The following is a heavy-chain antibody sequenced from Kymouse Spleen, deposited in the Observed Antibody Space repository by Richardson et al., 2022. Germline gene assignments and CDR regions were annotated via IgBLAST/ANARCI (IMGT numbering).Heavy chain of an antibody. J-gene: IGHJ4*02. CDR1: GGSFSGYY. D-gene: IGHD3-10*01. Sequence: QVQLQQWGAGLLKPSETLSLTCAVYGGSFSGYYWSWIRQPPGKGLEWIGEINHSGSTNYNPSLKSRVTISVDTSKNQFSLKLSSVTAADTAVYYCARLRITMVRGVFFDYWGQGTLVTVSS. V-gene: IGHV4-34*01. CDR2: INHSGST. CDR3: ARLRITMVRGVFFDY.